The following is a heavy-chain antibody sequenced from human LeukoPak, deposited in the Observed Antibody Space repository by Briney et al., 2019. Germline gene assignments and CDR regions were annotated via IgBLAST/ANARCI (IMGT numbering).Heavy chain of an antibody. Sequence: SGGSLRLSCAASGFTFDDYAMHWVRHASGKGLEWVSGISWNSGSIVYADSVKGRFTISRDNAKNSLYLQMNSLRAEDTALYYCAKPYCTNGVCHIDYWGQGTLVTVSS. D-gene: IGHD2-8*01. CDR3: AKPYCTNGVCHIDY. CDR2: ISWNSGSI. J-gene: IGHJ4*02. CDR1: GFTFDDYA. V-gene: IGHV3-9*01.